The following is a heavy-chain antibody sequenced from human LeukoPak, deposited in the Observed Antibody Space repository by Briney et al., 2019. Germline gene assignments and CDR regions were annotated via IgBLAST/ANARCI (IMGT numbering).Heavy chain of an antibody. CDR3: ARDRPWSFYGSGHNIFDS. J-gene: IGHJ4*02. CDR2: ISSSGSTI. Sequence: GGSLRLSCAASGFTFSSYSMNWVRQAPGKGLEWVSYISSSGSTIYYADSVKGRFTISRDNAKNSLYLQMNSLKAEDTAVYYCARDRPWSFYGSGHNIFDSWGQGTLVTVSS. CDR1: GFTFSSYS. D-gene: IGHD3-10*01. V-gene: IGHV3-48*04.